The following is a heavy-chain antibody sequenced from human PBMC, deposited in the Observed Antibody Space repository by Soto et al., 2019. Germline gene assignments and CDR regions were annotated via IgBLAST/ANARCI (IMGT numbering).Heavy chain of an antibody. CDR2: INHSGST. V-gene: IGHV4-34*01. CDR1: GGSFSGYY. Sequence: SETLSLTCAVYGGSFSGYYWSWIRQPPGKGLEWIGEINHSGSTNYNPSLKSRVTISVDTSKNQFSLKLSSVTAADTAVYYCARGRYDFWSGYYHPPGYYYYVIDFWGQGTTVTGSS. D-gene: IGHD3-3*01. CDR3: ARGRYDFWSGYYHPPGYYYYVIDF. J-gene: IGHJ6*02.